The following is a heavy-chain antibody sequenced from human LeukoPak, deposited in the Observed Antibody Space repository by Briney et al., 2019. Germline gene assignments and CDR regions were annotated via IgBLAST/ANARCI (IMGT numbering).Heavy chain of an antibody. Sequence: GEPLNISGKGSGYTFTSYWICWVRQIHGKGREWMEIIYPGDSDTRYSPSFQGQVTISADKSISTAYLQWSSLKASDTAMYYCARHSYYYDSSGYYHGDAFDIWGQGTMVTVSS. CDR3: ARHSYYYDSSGYYHGDAFDI. CDR1: GYTFTSYW. J-gene: IGHJ3*02. V-gene: IGHV5-51*01. D-gene: IGHD3-22*01. CDR2: IYPGDSDT.